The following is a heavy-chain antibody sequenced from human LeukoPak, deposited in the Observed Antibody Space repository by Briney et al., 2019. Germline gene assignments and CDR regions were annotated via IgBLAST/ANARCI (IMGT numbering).Heavy chain of an antibody. CDR2: ISSSSSTI. D-gene: IGHD3-22*01. CDR1: GFTFSSYS. Sequence: PGGSLRLSCAASGFTFSSYSMNWVRQAPGKGLEWVSYISSSSSTIYYADSVKGRFTISRDNAKNSLYLQMDSLRAEDTAVYYCARVYDSSGYSCDYWGQGTLVTVSS. V-gene: IGHV3-48*04. J-gene: IGHJ4*02. CDR3: ARVYDSSGYSCDY.